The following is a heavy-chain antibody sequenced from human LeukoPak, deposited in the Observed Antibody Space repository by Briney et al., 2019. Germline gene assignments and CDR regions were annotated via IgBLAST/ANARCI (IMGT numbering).Heavy chain of an antibody. CDR3: ASAYYDFWSGYCY. D-gene: IGHD3-3*01. Sequence: GGSLRLSCAASGFTFSSYSMNWVRQAPGKGLEWVSYISSSSSTIYYADSVKGRFTISRDNAKNSLYLQMNSLRAEDTAVYYCASAYYDFWSGYCYWGQGTLVTVSS. CDR1: GFTFSSYS. V-gene: IGHV3-48*01. J-gene: IGHJ4*02. CDR2: ISSSSSTI.